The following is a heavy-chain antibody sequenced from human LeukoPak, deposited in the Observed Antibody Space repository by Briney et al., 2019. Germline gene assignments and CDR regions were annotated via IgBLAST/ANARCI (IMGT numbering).Heavy chain of an antibody. CDR1: GFTLSSYW. D-gene: IGHD5-18*01. CDR3: ARDTAPSY. J-gene: IGHJ4*02. V-gene: IGHV3-74*01. CDR2: IGSEGRST. Sequence: PGGSLRLSCAASGFTLSSYWMHWVRQAPGKGLVWVSGIGSEGRSTSYADSVKGRFTISRDPAKNTVFLQMNSLRAEDTAVYYCARDTAPSYWGQGTLVTVSS.